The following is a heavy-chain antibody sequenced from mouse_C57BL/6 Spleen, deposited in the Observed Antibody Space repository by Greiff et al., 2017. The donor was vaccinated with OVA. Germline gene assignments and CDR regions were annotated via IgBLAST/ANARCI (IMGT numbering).Heavy chain of an antibody. V-gene: IGHV5-4*01. CDR3: ARDKGLRGLKDY. D-gene: IGHD1-1*01. J-gene: IGHJ2*01. CDR1: GFTFSSYA. CDR2: ISDGGSYT. Sequence: EVMLVESGGGLVKPGGSLKLSCAASGFTFSSYAMSWVRQTPEKRLEWVATISDGGSYTYYPDNVKGRFTISRDNAKNNLYLQMSHLKSEDTAMYYSARDKGLRGLKDYWGQGTTLTVSS.